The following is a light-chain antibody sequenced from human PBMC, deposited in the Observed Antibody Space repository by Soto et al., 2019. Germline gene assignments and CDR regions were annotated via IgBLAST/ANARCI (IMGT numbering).Light chain of an antibody. CDR2: DVS. CDR1: SSDVGGYNY. J-gene: IGLJ2*01. Sequence: QSALTQPASVSGSPGQSITISCTGTSSDVGGYNYVSWYQQHPGKAPKLMIYDVSNRPSGVSNRFSGYKSGNTASLPISGLQAEDEDDYYCSSYTSSSTLVVFGGGTKLTVL. V-gene: IGLV2-14*01. CDR3: SSYTSSSTLVV.